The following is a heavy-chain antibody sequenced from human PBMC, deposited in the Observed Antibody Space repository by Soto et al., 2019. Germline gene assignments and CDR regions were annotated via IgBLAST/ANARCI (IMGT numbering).Heavy chain of an antibody. Sequence: SVKVSCKASGGTFSSYAISWVRQAPGQGLEWMGGIIPIFGTANYAQKFQGRVTITADKSTSTAYMELSSLRSEDTAVYYCAVIRTPGYYYGMDVWRQGTTVPVSS. CDR1: GGTFSSYA. J-gene: IGHJ6*02. D-gene: IGHD3-10*01. CDR2: IIPIFGTA. CDR3: AVIRTPGYYYGMDV. V-gene: IGHV1-69*06.